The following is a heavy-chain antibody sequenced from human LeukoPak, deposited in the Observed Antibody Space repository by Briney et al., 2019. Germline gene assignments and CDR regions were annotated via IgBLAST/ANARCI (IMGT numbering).Heavy chain of an antibody. Sequence: GASVKVSCKASGYTFTGYYMHWVRQAPGQGLEWMGWISSYNGNTKNAQKFHGRVTMTTDTSTSTAHMELRRLTYDDTAMYYCARGGYEGFDSWGQGTLVTVSS. J-gene: IGHJ5*01. CDR2: ISSYNGNT. V-gene: IGHV1-18*04. CDR3: ARGGYEGFDS. D-gene: IGHD2-2*01. CDR1: GYTFTGYY.